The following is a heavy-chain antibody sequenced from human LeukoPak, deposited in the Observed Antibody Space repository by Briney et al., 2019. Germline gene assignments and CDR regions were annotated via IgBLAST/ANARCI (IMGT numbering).Heavy chain of an antibody. J-gene: IGHJ4*02. CDR1: GGSISSYY. Sequence: SETLSLTCTVSGGSISSYYWSWIRQPPGKGLEWIGYIYYSGSTNYNPSLKSRVTISVDTSKNQFSLKLSSVTAADTAVYYCARDRDSSGWYELDYWGQGTLVTVSS. D-gene: IGHD6-19*01. CDR2: IYYSGST. V-gene: IGHV4-59*01. CDR3: ARDRDSSGWYELDY.